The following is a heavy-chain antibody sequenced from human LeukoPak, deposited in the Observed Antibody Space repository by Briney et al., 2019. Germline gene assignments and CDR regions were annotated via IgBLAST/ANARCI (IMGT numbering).Heavy chain of an antibody. CDR3: ARGRGWELLLWYFDL. J-gene: IGHJ2*01. V-gene: IGHV4-59*01. D-gene: IGHD1-26*01. Sequence: SETLSLTCTVSGVSISSYYWSWIRQPPGKGLEWIGYIYYSGSTNYNPSLKSRVTISVDTSKNQFSLKLSSVTAADTAVYYCARGRGWELLLWYFDLWGRGTLVTVSS. CDR1: GVSISSYY. CDR2: IYYSGST.